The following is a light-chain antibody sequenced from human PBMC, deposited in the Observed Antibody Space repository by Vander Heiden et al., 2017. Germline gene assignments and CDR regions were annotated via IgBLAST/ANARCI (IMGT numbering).Light chain of an antibody. V-gene: IGKV3-11*01. J-gene: IGKJ4*01. Sequence: EIVLTQSPATLSFSPGETATISCRSSQSVSSYLAWYQQKPGQAPRLLIYYASNRATGIPARFSGSGSGTDFTLTISSLEPEDFAVYYCQQRSNWPPTFGGGTKVEIK. CDR1: QSVSSY. CDR2: YAS. CDR3: QQRSNWPPT.